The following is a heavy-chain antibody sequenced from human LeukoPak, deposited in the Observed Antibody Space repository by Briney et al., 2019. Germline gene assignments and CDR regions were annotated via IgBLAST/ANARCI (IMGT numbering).Heavy chain of an antibody. V-gene: IGHV4-59*01. J-gene: IGHJ4*02. CDR2: VYYSRDT. CDR3: VRGQILADY. Sequence: SETLSLTCTVSGGSISDYYWSWIRQPPGKGLEWIGYVYYSRDTNYNPSLKSRVTMSVDTSKNQFSLKLNSVTAADTAVYYCVRGQILADYWGQGALVTVSS. D-gene: IGHD2/OR15-2a*01. CDR1: GGSISDYY.